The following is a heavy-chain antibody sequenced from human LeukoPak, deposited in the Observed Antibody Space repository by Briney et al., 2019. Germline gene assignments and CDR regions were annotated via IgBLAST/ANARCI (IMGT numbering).Heavy chain of an antibody. CDR1: GGSFSGYY. D-gene: IGHD6-19*01. J-gene: IGHJ4*02. Sequence: SETLSLTCAVYGGSFSGYYWTWIRQPPGKGPEWIGGINHSGSTNYNPSLKSRVTISVDTSKNQFSLKLSSVTAADTAVCYCARGKGSGWTFDYWGQGTLVTVSS. CDR3: ARGKGSGWTFDY. V-gene: IGHV4-34*01. CDR2: INHSGST.